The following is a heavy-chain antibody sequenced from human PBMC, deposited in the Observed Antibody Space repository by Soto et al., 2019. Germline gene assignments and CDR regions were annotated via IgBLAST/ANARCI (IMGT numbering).Heavy chain of an antibody. Sequence: GGSLRLSCAASGFTFSSYAMSWVRQAPGKGLEWVSAISGSSSYIYYADSVKGRFTISRDNAKNSLYLQMNSLRAEDTAVYYCARDTIPDYDILTGYPYCMDVWGKGTTVTVSS. J-gene: IGHJ6*03. D-gene: IGHD3-9*01. V-gene: IGHV3-21*01. CDR3: ARDTIPDYDILTGYPYCMDV. CDR1: GFTFSSYA. CDR2: ISGSSSYI.